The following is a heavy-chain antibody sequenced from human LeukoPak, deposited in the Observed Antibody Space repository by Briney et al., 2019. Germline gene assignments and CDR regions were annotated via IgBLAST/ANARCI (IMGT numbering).Heavy chain of an antibody. CDR3: ARGPPWDYYDSSGYYRGGANFDY. Sequence: SETLSLTCAVYGGSFSGYYWSWIRQPPGKGLEWIGEINHSGSTNYNPSLKSRVTISVDTSKNQFSLKLSSVTAADTAVYYCARGPPWDYYDSSGYYRGGANFDYWGQGALVTVSS. CDR1: GGSFSGYY. V-gene: IGHV4-34*01. D-gene: IGHD3-22*01. CDR2: INHSGST. J-gene: IGHJ4*02.